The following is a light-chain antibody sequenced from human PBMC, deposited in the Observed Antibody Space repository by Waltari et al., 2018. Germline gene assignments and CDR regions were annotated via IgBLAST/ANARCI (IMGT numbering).Light chain of an antibody. CDR1: QTVSSSY. CDR2: GAS. V-gene: IGKV3-20*01. Sequence: EIVLTQSPGTLSLSPGERATLSCRASQTVSSSYLSWYQQKTGQVPRLLIYGASSSATGIPDRFSGSGSGTDFTLTISRLEPEDFAVYYCQEYGSSFGQGTRLEIK. CDR3: QEYGSS. J-gene: IGKJ5*01.